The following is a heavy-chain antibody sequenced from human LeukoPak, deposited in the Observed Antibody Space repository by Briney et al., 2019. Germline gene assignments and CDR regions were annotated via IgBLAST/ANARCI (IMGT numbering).Heavy chain of an antibody. CDR2: IYSGGST. CDR3: ARDNGGTTIYGMDV. Sequence: GGSLRLSCADSGFTVSSNYMSWVRQAPGKGLEWVSVIYSGGSTYYADSVKGRFTISRDNAKNSLYLQMNSLRAEDTAVYYCARDNGGTTIYGMDVWGQGTTVTVSS. J-gene: IGHJ6*02. V-gene: IGHV3-53*01. CDR1: GFTVSSNY. D-gene: IGHD4-23*01.